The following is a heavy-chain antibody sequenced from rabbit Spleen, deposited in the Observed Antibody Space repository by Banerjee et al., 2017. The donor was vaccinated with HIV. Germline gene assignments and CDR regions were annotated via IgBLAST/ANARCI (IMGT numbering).Heavy chain of an antibody. V-gene: IGHV1S40*01. CDR1: GFSFSAGYY. Sequence: QQLEESGGDLVKPGASLTLTCTASGFSFSAGYYMCWVRQAPGKGLEWIACIAGGSSGNIYYASWAKGRFTISKTSSATVTLQMTSLTAVDTATYFCARFYAGYGDFGYAAMWGPGTLVTVS. CDR2: IAGGSSGNI. J-gene: IGHJ6*01. CDR3: ARFYAGYGDFGYAAM. D-gene: IGHD7-1*01.